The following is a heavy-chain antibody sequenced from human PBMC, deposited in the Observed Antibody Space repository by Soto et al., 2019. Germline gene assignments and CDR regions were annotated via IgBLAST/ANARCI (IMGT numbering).Heavy chain of an antibody. CDR3: ARGLEGNAFDI. D-gene: IGHD1-1*01. J-gene: IGHJ3*02. Sequence: GGSLRLSCAASGFTVSSNYMSWVRQAPGKGLEWVSVIYSGGSTYYADSVKGRFTISRDNSKNTLYLQMSSLRAEDTAVYYCARGLEGNAFDIWGQGTMVTVSS. V-gene: IGHV3-53*01. CDR2: IYSGGST. CDR1: GFTVSSNY.